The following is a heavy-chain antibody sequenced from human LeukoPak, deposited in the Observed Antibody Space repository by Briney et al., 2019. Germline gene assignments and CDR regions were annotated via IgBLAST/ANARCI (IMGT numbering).Heavy chain of an antibody. V-gene: IGHV1-2*02. CDR3: ARDIYGDYEGY. J-gene: IGHJ4*02. CDR1: GYTFTGYY. CDR2: INPNSGGT. Sequence: ASVRVSCKASGYTFTGYYMHWVRQAPGQGLEWMGWINPNSGGTNYAQKFQGRVTVTRDTSISTAYMELSRLTSDDTALYYCARDIYGDYEGYWGQGTLVTVSS. D-gene: IGHD4-17*01.